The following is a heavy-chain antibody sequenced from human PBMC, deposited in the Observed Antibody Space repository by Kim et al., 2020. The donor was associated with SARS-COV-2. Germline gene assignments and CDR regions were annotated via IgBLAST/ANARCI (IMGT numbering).Heavy chain of an antibody. CDR3: ARGGVATIVSWYFDL. Sequence: PSLKSRVTISVDTSKNQFSLKLSSVSAADTAVYYCARGGVATIVSWYFDLWGRGTLVTVSS. V-gene: IGHV4-59*09. D-gene: IGHD5-12*01. J-gene: IGHJ2*01.